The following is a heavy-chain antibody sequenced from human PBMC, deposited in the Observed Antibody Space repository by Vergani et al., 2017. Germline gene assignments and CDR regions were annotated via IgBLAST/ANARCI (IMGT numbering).Heavy chain of an antibody. Sequence: QVQLQESGPGLVKPSQTLSLTCTVSGGSISSGSYYWSWIRQPAGKGLKWIGRIYTSGSTNYNPSLKSRVTISVDTSKNQFSQKLSSVTAADTAVYYCARASGSYLEGFDYWGQGTLVTVSS. CDR3: ARASGSYLEGFDY. J-gene: IGHJ4*02. CDR1: GGSISSGSYY. V-gene: IGHV4-61*02. D-gene: IGHD1-26*01. CDR2: IYTSGST.